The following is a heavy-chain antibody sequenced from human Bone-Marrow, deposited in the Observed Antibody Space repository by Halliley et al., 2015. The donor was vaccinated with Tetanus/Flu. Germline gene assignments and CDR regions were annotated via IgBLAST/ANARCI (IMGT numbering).Heavy chain of an antibody. J-gene: IGHJ4*02. V-gene: IGHV5-51*01. D-gene: IGHD2-15*01. Sequence: GIIYPGDSDTRYSPSFQGQVTISADKSISPLYLQWTSLKASDTAMYYCASGGGYCSGGSCYDYWGQGTLVTVSS. CDR3: ASGGGYCSGGSCYDY. CDR2: IYPGDSDT.